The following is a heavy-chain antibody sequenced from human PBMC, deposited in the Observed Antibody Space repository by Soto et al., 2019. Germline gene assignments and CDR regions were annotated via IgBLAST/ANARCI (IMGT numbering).Heavy chain of an antibody. Sequence: GGSLRLSCAASGFTFSSYGMHWVRQAPGKGLEWVAVIWYDGSNKYYADSVKGRFTISRDNSKNTLYLQMNSLRAEDTAVYYCAREGLVGATSYWGQGTLVTVSS. CDR1: GFTFSSYG. J-gene: IGHJ4*02. CDR3: AREGLVGATSY. CDR2: IWYDGSNK. V-gene: IGHV3-33*01. D-gene: IGHD1-26*01.